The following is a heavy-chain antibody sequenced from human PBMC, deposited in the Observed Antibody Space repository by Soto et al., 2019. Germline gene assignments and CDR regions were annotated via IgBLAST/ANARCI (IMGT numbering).Heavy chain of an antibody. Sequence: ASVKVSCKASGYTFTSYAMHWVRQAPGQRLEWMGWINAGNGNTKYSQKFQGRVTITRDTSASTAYMELSSLRSEDTAVYYCARKYYGSGPIGAFDIWGRGTMVTVSS. CDR2: INAGNGNT. D-gene: IGHD3-10*01. CDR3: ARKYYGSGPIGAFDI. CDR1: GYTFTSYA. J-gene: IGHJ3*02. V-gene: IGHV1-3*01.